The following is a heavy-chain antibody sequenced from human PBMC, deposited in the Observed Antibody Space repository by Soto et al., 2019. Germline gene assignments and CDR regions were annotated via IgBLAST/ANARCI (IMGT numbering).Heavy chain of an antibody. CDR1: GGTFSRYA. Sequence: SVKVSCKASGGTFSRYAISWVRQAPGQGLEWMGGVIPLFGKANYAQKFQGRVTITADESTSTAYMELSSLRSEDTAVYYCARDGTLYDSSGYYYLYWGQGTLVTVSS. D-gene: IGHD3-22*01. CDR3: ARDGTLYDSSGYYYLY. J-gene: IGHJ4*02. CDR2: VIPLFGKA. V-gene: IGHV1-69*13.